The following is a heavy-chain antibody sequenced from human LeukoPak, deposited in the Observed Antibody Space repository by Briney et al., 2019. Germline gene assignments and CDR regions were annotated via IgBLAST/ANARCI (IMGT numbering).Heavy chain of an antibody. CDR1: GDYITTTNYY. D-gene: IGHD3-9*01. Sequence: SETLSLTCNVSGDYITTTNYYWAWIRQPPGKGLEWIASVFYSGTTYYNPSLKSRVLISMDTPTKQISLRLTSVTATDTAIYYCARRSRLYKHETTGYHDSWGQGTLVTVSS. CDR2: VFYSGTT. J-gene: IGHJ4*02. CDR3: ARRSRLYKHETTGYHDS. V-gene: IGHV4-39*01.